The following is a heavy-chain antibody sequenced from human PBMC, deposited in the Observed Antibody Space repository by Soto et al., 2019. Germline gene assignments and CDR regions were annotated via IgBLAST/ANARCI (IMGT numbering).Heavy chain of an antibody. J-gene: IGHJ4*02. CDR1: GYTFTDYY. CDR3: ARAAPLRYSGYALDH. CDR2: INPNSGAT. D-gene: IGHD5-12*01. V-gene: IGHV1-2*02. Sequence: QVQLVSSGAEVKKPGASVKVSCRASGYTFTDYYIHWVRQAPGQGLQWVGWINPNSGATEDAQKFQGRVTMTRDPSISTVYMEGTRLRSDDTALYFCARAAPLRYSGYALDHWGQGTRVTVST.